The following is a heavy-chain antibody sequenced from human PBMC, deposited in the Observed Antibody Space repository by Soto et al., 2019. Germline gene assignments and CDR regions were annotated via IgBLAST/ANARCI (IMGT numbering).Heavy chain of an antibody. CDR2: ISTYNENM. CDR3: GYVGGYRPGDYSFDG. J-gene: IGHJ4*02. D-gene: IGHD5-12*01. Sequence: ASVKVPCRVSGSTFTSSGFAWGRQAPGQRHERLGWISTYNENMDSAPNLEDRLTMDTDRSRTTHYMDLRNLESEDTALYYCGYVGGYRPGDYSFDGWGQGTPVTVSS. CDR1: GSTFTSSG. V-gene: IGHV1-18*04.